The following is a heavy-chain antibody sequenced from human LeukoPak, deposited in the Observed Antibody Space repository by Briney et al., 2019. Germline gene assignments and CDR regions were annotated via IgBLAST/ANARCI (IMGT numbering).Heavy chain of an antibody. CDR3: ARDPPLEDEGWFDP. D-gene: IGHD2-15*01. CDR1: GGSISSYY. Sequence: SSETLSLTCTVSGGSISSYYWSWIRQPPGKGLEWIGYIYYSGSTNYNPSLKSRVTISVDTSKNQFSLKLSSVTAADTAVYYCARDPPLEDEGWFDPWGQGTLVTVSS. J-gene: IGHJ5*02. V-gene: IGHV4-59*01. CDR2: IYYSGST.